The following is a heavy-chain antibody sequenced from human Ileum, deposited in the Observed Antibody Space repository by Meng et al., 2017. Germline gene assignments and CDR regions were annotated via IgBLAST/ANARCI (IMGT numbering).Heavy chain of an antibody. CDR2: ISTTSGYR. V-gene: IGHV3-21*01. Sequence: VVLVESGGGLVKAGGSPGLFCAASGFNFRSYRMKWVGQAPGKGLEWVSSISTTSGYRDYAESEKGRYTISRDNAKESLYQQINSLRAEDTTVYDYASDYWGQGTLVTVSS. CDR1: GFNFRSYR. CDR3: ASDY. J-gene: IGHJ4*02.